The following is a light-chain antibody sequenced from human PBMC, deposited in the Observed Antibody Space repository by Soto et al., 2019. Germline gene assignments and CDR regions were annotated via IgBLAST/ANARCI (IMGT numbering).Light chain of an antibody. CDR1: SSDIGAYDY. CDR2: EVS. CDR3: WSYTSSSTVGV. Sequence: QSVLTQPASVSGSPGQSITVSCTGTSSDIGAYDYVSWYQQHPGKAPKVIISEVSKRRTGVSHRFSGSKSGKTASLDIIGLQAEAEGHDSWWSYTSSSTVGVFGTGTKVTVL. J-gene: IGLJ1*01. V-gene: IGLV2-14*01.